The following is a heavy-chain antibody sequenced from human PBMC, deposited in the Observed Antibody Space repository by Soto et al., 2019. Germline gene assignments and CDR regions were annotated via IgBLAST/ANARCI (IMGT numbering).Heavy chain of an antibody. CDR2: ISFDGSKK. Sequence: GGSLRLSCEGSGFTSSIYVMHWVRQAPGKGLEWVALISFDGSKKNYADSVKGRFTISRDDSKNMMYLQMNSLRPEDTAVYYCARGVLYYYGSSGYSPDYWGQGTLVTRLL. V-gene: IGHV3-30-3*01. CDR3: ARGVLYYYGSSGYSPDY. D-gene: IGHD3-22*01. CDR1: GFTSSIYV. J-gene: IGHJ4*02.